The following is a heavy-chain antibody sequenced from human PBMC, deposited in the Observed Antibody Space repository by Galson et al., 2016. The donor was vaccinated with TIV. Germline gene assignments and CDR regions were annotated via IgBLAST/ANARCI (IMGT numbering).Heavy chain of an antibody. CDR1: GHTFTDYY. Sequence: SVKVSCKASGHTFTDYYMHWVRQAPGQGLEWMGWINPKTGGTNYAQKFQGRVTMTRDTSIRTAYMEVVSLRSDDTAVFFCARDYPGQSGFDSWGQGTLVTVSS. CDR2: INPKTGGT. J-gene: IGHJ4*02. V-gene: IGHV1-2*02. CDR3: ARDYPGQSGFDS. D-gene: IGHD3-3*01.